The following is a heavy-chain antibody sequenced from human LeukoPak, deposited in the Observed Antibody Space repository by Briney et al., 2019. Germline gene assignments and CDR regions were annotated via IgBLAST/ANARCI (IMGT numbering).Heavy chain of an antibody. Sequence: ASVKVSCKASGYTFTGYYMHWVRQAPGQGLEWIGGINPNSGGTNYAQKFQGRVTMTRDTSISTAYMELSRLRSDDTAVYYCARGNYDSSGQGAFDIWGQGTMVTVSS. J-gene: IGHJ3*02. D-gene: IGHD3-22*01. CDR2: INPNSGGT. CDR1: GYTFTGYY. V-gene: IGHV1-2*02. CDR3: ARGNYDSSGQGAFDI.